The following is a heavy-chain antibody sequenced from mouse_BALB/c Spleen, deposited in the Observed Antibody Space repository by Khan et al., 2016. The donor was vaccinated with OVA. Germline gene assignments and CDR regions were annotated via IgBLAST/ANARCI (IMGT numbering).Heavy chain of an antibody. CDR1: GFSLTSYG. J-gene: IGHJ3*01. CDR2: IWSGGST. V-gene: IGHV2-2*02. Sequence: QVQLKQSGPGLVQPSQNLSITCPVSGFSLTSYGVHWVRQSPGKGLEWLGVIWSGGSTDYNAAFISRLSISKDNSKSQVFFKMNSLQANDTAIYYCARNYDYDEGLVYWGQGTLVTVSA. D-gene: IGHD2-4*01. CDR3: ARNYDYDEGLVY.